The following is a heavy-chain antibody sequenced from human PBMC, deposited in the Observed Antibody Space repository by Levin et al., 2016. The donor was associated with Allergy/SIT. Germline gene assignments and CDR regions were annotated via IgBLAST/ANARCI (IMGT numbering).Heavy chain of an antibody. V-gene: IGHV3-20*01. D-gene: IGHD2-15*01. Sequence: GESLKISCAASGFTFDDYGMSWVRQAPGKGLEWVSGINWNGGSTGYADSVKGRFTISRDNAKNSLYLQMNSLRAEDTALYHCARGWPFSWFDPWGQGTLVTVSS. CDR3: ARGWPFSWFDP. CDR1: GFTFDDYG. CDR2: INWNGGST. J-gene: IGHJ5*02.